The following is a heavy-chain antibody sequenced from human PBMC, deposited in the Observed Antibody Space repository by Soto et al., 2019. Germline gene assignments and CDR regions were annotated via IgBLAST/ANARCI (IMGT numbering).Heavy chain of an antibody. D-gene: IGHD2-2*01. Sequence: SQTLSLTCAISGYSVSGNSVAWIWIIQSPSRGLEWLGRTYYRSRWYNDYGVSVKSRITINPDTSKNQFSLQLNSVTPEDTAVYFCARVNLGYCTSTSCLVYSSYGMHVWRQATTVTLSS. CDR3: ARVNLGYCTSTSCLVYSSYGMHV. J-gene: IGHJ6*02. CDR2: TYYRSRWYN. CDR1: GYSVSGNSVA. V-gene: IGHV6-1*01.